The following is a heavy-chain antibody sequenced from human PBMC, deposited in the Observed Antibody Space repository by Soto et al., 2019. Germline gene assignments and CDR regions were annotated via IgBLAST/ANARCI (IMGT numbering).Heavy chain of an antibody. V-gene: IGHV1-69*13. D-gene: IGHD6-13*01. CDR2: IIPIFGTA. Sequence: GASVKVSCKASGGTFSSYAISWVRQAPGQRLEWMGGIIPIFGTANYAQKFQGRVTITADESTSTAYMELSSLRSEDTAVYYCASSRSPRKWQQLVRWGWFDPWGQGTLVTVSS. J-gene: IGHJ5*02. CDR1: GGTFSSYA. CDR3: ASSRSPRKWQQLVRWGWFDP.